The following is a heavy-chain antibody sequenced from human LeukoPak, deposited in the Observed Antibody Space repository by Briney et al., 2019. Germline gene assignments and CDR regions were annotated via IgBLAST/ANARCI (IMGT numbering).Heavy chain of an antibody. V-gene: IGHV4-31*03. CDR3: AREGVAGYFDY. Sequence: SETLPLTCTVSGGSISSGGYYWSWIRQHPGKGLEWIGYIYYSGSTYYNPSLKSRVTISVDTSKNQFSLKLSSVTAADTAAYYCAREGVAGYFDYWGQGTLITVSS. CDR1: GGSISSGGYY. CDR2: IYYSGST. J-gene: IGHJ4*02. D-gene: IGHD6-19*01.